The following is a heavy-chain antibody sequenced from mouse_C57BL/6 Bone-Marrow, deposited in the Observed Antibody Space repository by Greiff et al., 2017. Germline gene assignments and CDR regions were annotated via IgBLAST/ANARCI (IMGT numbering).Heavy chain of an antibody. CDR1: GFTFSSYA. D-gene: IGHD2-3*01. CDR2: ISDGGSYT. CDR3: ARKDGSKGVNYFDY. V-gene: IGHV5-4*03. Sequence: EVNLVESGGGLVKPGGSLKLSCAASGFTFSSYAMSWVRQTPEKRLAWVATISDGGSYTYYPDNVKGRFTISRDNAKNNLYLQMSHLKSEDTAMYYCARKDGSKGVNYFDYWGQGTTLTVSS. J-gene: IGHJ2*01.